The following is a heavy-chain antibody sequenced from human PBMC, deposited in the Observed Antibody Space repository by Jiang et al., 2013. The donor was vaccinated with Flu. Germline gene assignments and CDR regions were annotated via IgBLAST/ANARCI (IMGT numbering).Heavy chain of an antibody. J-gene: IGHJ4*02. V-gene: IGHV1-2*02. D-gene: IGHD4-23*01. CDR1: GYTFTGYY. Sequence: KVSCKASGYTFTGYYMQWVRQAPGQGLEWMGWINPNSGGTTYAQKCQGRVTMTRDTSISTAYMELSSLRSDDTAVYYCARYKGGNYYFDYWGQGTLVTVSS. CDR2: INPNSGGT. CDR3: ARYKGGNYYFDY.